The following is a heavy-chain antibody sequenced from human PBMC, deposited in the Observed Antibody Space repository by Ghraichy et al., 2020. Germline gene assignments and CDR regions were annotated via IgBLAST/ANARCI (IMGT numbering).Heavy chain of an antibody. V-gene: IGHV4-59*08. CDR3: ARHSILTGYRLLVAV. J-gene: IGHJ6*02. D-gene: IGHD3-9*01. Sequence: SETLSLTCTVSGGSISSYYWSWIRQPPGKGLEWIGYIYYSGSTNYNPSLKSRVTISVDTSKNQFSLKLSSVTAADTAVYYCARHSILTGYRLLVAVWSQGTTLTVYS. CDR2: IYYSGST. CDR1: GGSISSYY.